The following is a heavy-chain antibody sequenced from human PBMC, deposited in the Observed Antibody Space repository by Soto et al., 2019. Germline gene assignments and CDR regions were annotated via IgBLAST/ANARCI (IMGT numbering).Heavy chain of an antibody. J-gene: IGHJ5*02. CDR2: IVVGSGNT. D-gene: IGHD2-15*01. Sequence: SVKVSCKASGFTFTSSAVQCVRQARGQRLEWIGWIVVGSGNTNYAQKFQERVTITADKSTSTAYMELSSLRSEDTAVYYCARSCSGASCYGWFDPWGQGTLVTVSS. CDR1: GFTFTSSA. V-gene: IGHV1-58*01. CDR3: ARSCSGASCYGWFDP.